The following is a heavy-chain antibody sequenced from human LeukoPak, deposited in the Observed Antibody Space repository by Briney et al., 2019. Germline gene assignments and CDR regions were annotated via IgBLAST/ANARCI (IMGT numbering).Heavy chain of an antibody. CDR2: IYTSGST. CDR3: ARGGYYYDSSAAPNAFDI. J-gene: IGHJ3*02. Sequence: SETLSLTCTVSGGSISSYYWSWIRQPAGKGLEWIGRIYTSGSTNYNPSLKSRVTMSVDTSKNQFSLKLSSVTAADTAVYYCARGGYYYDSSAAPNAFDIWGQGTMVTVSS. CDR1: GGSISSYY. D-gene: IGHD3-22*01. V-gene: IGHV4-4*07.